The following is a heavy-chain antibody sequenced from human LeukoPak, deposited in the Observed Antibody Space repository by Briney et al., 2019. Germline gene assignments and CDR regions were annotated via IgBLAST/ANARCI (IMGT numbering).Heavy chain of an antibody. J-gene: IGHJ4*02. V-gene: IGHV3-21*01. CDR3: ARSAAGTYY. D-gene: IGHD1-14*01. CDR2: ISSSSSYK. Sequence: GGSLRLSCVASGFTFSSYSMNWVRQAPGKGLEWVSSISSSSSYKYYTDSVKGRYTISRDNAKNSLYLQMNSLRAEDTAVYYCARSAAGTYYWGQGTLVTVSS. CDR1: GFTFSSYS.